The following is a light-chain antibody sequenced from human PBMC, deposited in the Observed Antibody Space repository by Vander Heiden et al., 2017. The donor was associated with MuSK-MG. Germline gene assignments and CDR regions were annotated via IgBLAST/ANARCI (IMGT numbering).Light chain of an antibody. CDR2: EVT. Sequence: QSALTQPASVSGSPGQSITISCTGISNDIGRYDYVSWYQHRPGKAPKLIIYEVTSRPSGVSDRFSGSKSGNTASLTISGLQSDDEADYYCSSHRSGSTPYVFGSGTKVTVL. CDR1: SNDIGRYDY. V-gene: IGLV2-14*01. CDR3: SSHRSGSTPYV. J-gene: IGLJ1*01.